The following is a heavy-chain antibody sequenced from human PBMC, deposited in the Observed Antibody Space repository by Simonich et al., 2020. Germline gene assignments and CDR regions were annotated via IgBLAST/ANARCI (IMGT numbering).Heavy chain of an antibody. CDR1: VGSISSSSYY. CDR2: IYYSGSP. V-gene: IGHV4-39*01. D-gene: IGHD6-6*01. Sequence: QLQLQESGPGLVKPSETLSLTCPVSVGSISSSSYYWGWIRQPPGKGLEWIGSIYYSGSPYYNPSLTSRVTISVDTSKNQFSLKLSSVTAADTAVYYCASTLFTASSSFAFDIWGQGTMVTVSS. CDR3: ASTLFTASSSFAFDI. J-gene: IGHJ3*02.